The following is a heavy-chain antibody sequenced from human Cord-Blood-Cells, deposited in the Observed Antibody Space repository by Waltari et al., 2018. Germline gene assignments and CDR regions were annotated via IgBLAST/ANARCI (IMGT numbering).Heavy chain of an antibody. V-gene: IGHV4-34*01. CDR1: GGSLRGYY. CDR2: INHSGST. CDR3: ARGLGCSGGSCLYYFDY. D-gene: IGHD2-15*01. Sequence: HVQLQRWGAGLLLPSQAMSLTRAVSGGSLRGYYSRWISLPSGKGLESIGEINHSGSTNYNPSLKSRVTISVDTSKNQFSLKLSSVTAADTAVYCCARGLGCSGGSCLYYFDYWGQGTLVTVSS. J-gene: IGHJ4*02.